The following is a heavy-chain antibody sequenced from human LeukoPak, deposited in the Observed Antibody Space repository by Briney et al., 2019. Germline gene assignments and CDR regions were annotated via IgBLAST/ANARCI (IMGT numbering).Heavy chain of an antibody. CDR3: ATGPFSYYFDY. CDR2: IYYSGRT. J-gene: IGHJ4*02. CDR1: GGSISSYY. V-gene: IGHV4-59*01. D-gene: IGHD2-8*02. Sequence: SETLSLTCTVSGGSISSYYWSWIRQPPGKGLEWIGYIYYSGRTNYNPSLKSRVTISVDTSKNQFSLKLSSVTAADTAVYYCATGPFSYYFDYWGQGTLVTVSS.